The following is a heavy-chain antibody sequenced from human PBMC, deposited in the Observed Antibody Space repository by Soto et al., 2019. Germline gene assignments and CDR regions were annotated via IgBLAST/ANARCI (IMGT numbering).Heavy chain of an antibody. Sequence: QPGGSLRLSCAASGFMFDDYAMHWVRQAPGKGLEWVSGISWNTGSIGYADSVKCRFTISRDNAKNSLYLQMNSLGAEDTALYYCVKVLSDSRGYGYYHHAMDVWGQGTTVTVSS. V-gene: IGHV3-9*01. CDR3: VKVLSDSRGYGYYHHAMDV. CDR1: GFMFDDYA. J-gene: IGHJ6*02. D-gene: IGHD3-22*01. CDR2: ISWNTGSI.